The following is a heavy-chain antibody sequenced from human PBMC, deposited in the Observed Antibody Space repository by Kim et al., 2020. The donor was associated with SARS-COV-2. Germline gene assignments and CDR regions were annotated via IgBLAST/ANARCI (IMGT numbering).Heavy chain of an antibody. Sequence: SETLSLTCTVSGGSISSGDYYWSWIRQPPGKGLEWIGYIYYSGSTYYNPSLKSRVTISVDTSKNQFSLKLSSVTAADTAVYYCAIGGAESGHMDVWGQGTTVTVSS. CDR3: AIGGAESGHMDV. V-gene: IGHV4-30-4*01. CDR1: GGSISSGDYY. CDR2: IYYSGST. D-gene: IGHD3-10*01. J-gene: IGHJ6*02.